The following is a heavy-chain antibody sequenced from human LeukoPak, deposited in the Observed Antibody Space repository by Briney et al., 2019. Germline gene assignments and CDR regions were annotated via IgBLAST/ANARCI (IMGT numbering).Heavy chain of an antibody. J-gene: IGHJ4*02. Sequence: GGSLTLSCAASGFTFSSYSKNWVRQAPGKGLEWVSYISSSSSTIYYADSVKGRFTNSRDNAKNSLYLQMNSLGAECTAVYYCARGGNGFDYWGQGTLVTVSS. D-gene: IGHD4-23*01. CDR1: GFTFSSYS. V-gene: IGHV3-48*01. CDR3: ARGGNGFDY. CDR2: ISSSSSTI.